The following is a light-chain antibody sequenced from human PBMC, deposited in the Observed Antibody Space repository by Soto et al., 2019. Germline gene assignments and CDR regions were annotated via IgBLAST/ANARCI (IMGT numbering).Light chain of an antibody. CDR3: QQYNNWPPVFT. Sequence: EIVMTQSPATLSVSPGERATLSCRASQSVSSNLAWYQQKPCQAPRLLIYGVSTRATGIPARFSGSGSGTEFTFTISSLQSEDFAVYYCQQYNNWPPVFTFGPGTKVDIK. V-gene: IGKV3-15*01. J-gene: IGKJ3*01. CDR1: QSVSSN. CDR2: GVS.